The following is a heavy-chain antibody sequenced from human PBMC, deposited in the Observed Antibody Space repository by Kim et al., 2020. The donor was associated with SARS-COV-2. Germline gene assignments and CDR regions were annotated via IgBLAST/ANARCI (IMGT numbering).Heavy chain of an antibody. J-gene: IGHJ4*02. CDR2: SDP. Sequence: SDPSYSPTFQGQVTISADTSISTAYLQWSSLKASDTAMYYCARTTVTTDYWGQGTLVTVSS. D-gene: IGHD4-17*01. V-gene: IGHV5-51*01. CDR3: ARTTVTTDY.